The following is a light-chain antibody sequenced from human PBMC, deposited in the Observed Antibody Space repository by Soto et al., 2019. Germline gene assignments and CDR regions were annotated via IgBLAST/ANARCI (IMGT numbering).Light chain of an antibody. CDR1: QSVSNNY. CDR2: GAS. V-gene: IGKV3D-20*02. Sequence: ESLLTQSPGTLSLSPWERATLSCMASQSVSNNYLAWYQQKPGQAPRLLIYGASNRATGIPDRFSGSGSGTDFTLTISSLEPEDFAVYYCQQRSNWPQAFGQGTRLEIK. J-gene: IGKJ5*01. CDR3: QQRSNWPQA.